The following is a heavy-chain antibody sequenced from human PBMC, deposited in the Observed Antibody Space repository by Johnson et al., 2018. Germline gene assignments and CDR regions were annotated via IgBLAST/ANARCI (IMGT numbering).Heavy chain of an antibody. V-gene: IGHV3-13*01. J-gene: IGHJ6*02. CDR1: GFTFSSYD. D-gene: IGHD3-10*01. Sequence: VQLVQSGGGLVQPGGSLRLSCAASGFTFSSYDMHWVRQATGKGLEWVSAIGTAGDTYYPGPVKGRFTISSENAKNSLYLQMNSRGAGETAVDYCARAAPLVKARWVGEEDYYYGMDVWGQGTTVTVSS. CDR3: ARAAPLVKARWVGEEDYYYGMDV. CDR2: IGTAGDT.